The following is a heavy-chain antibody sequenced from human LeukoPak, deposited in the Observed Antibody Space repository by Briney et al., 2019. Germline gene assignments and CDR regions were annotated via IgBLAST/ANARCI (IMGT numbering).Heavy chain of an antibody. V-gene: IGHV3-9*01. CDR3: AKDACSGTSCSFDY. Sequence: AGRSLRLSCAASGFSFDDYAMHWVRHAPGKGLEWVSGITWNSGSTGYADSVKGRFTISRDNAKNSLFVQMNSLRAEDTALYYCAKDACSGTSCSFDYWGQGTLVTVSS. CDR2: ITWNSGST. CDR1: GFSFDDYA. J-gene: IGHJ4*02. D-gene: IGHD2-2*01.